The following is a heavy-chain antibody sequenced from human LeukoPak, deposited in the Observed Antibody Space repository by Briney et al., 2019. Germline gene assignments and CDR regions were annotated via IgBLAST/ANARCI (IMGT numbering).Heavy chain of an antibody. Sequence: SVKVSCKASGGTFSSYAISWVRQAPGQGLEWMGRIIPILGIANYAQKFQGRVTITADKSTSTAYKELSSLRSEDTAVYYCARAPERWSIEGYYFDYWGQGTLVTVSS. CDR1: GGTFSSYA. D-gene: IGHD2-8*02. J-gene: IGHJ4*02. CDR3: ARAPERWSIEGYYFDY. CDR2: IIPILGIA. V-gene: IGHV1-69*04.